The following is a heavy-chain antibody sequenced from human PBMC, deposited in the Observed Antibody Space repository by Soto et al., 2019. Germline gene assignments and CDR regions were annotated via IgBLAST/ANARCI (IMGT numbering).Heavy chain of an antibody. Sequence: PGGSLRLSCAASGFTFSSYAMHWVRQAPGKGLEWVAVISYDGSNKYYADSVKGRFTISRDNSKNTLYLQMNSLRAEDAAVYYCASNFELSYYYYGMDVWGQGTTVTVSS. V-gene: IGHV3-30-3*01. CDR2: ISYDGSNK. CDR1: GFTFSSYA. D-gene: IGHD3-10*01. J-gene: IGHJ6*02. CDR3: ASNFELSYYYYGMDV.